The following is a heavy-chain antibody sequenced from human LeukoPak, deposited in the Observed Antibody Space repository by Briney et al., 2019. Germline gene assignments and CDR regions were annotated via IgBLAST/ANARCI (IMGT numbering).Heavy chain of an antibody. CDR2: IYYSGST. J-gene: IGHJ4*02. CDR1: GGSISSYY. Sequence: PSETLSLTCTVSGGSISSYYWSWIRQSPGKGLEWIGYIYYSGSTNYNPSLKSRVTISVDTSKNQFSLKLSSVTAADTAVYYCARHLPGYSSGWYDYWGQGTLVTVSS. CDR3: ARHLPGYSSGWYDY. V-gene: IGHV4-59*08. D-gene: IGHD6-19*01.